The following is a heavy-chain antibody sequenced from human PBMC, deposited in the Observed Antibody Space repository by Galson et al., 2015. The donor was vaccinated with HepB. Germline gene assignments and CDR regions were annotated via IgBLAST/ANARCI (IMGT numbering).Heavy chain of an antibody. CDR2: IHWDDDK. D-gene: IGHD7-27*01. CDR3: ARDWGSPNWFHP. Sequence: PALVKPTQTLILTCSFSGFSLKTTGMRVSWLRQPPGKALEWLARIHWDDDKFYSTSVRTRPTISKDTSKNQVLLTMTNMDPVDTATYYCARDWGSPNWFHPWGQGTLVTVSS. V-gene: IGHV2-70*04. J-gene: IGHJ5*02. CDR1: GFSLKTTGMR.